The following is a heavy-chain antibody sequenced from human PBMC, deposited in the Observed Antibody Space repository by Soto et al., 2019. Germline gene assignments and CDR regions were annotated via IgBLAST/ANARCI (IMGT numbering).Heavy chain of an antibody. CDR2: IHHSGST. CDR3: ARHVFTTVVRGFLITFEYYSGMDV. CDR1: GASISSTSYS. Sequence: QLQLLESGPGLVKPSETLSLTCTVSGASISSTSYSWGWIRQPPGKGLEWIGNIHHSGSTYYNPSLKSRVTISVDTSKDQFSLKLSSVTAADTAVYYCARHVFTTVVRGFLITFEYYSGMDVWGQGTTVTVSS. V-gene: IGHV4-39*01. D-gene: IGHD3-10*01. J-gene: IGHJ6*02.